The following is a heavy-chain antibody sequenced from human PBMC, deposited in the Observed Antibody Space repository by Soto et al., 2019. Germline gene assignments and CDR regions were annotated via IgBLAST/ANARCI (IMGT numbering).Heavy chain of an antibody. D-gene: IGHD5-12*01. V-gene: IGHV4-4*07. Sequence: PSETLSLTCTVSGGSINTFYWSWVRQPAGKGLEWIGRIFSSGSTSFNPSLESRVAMSVDTSKNHFSLNLSSVNAADMAVYYCARAGSYSAYNFAHGIQLWSFDFWGKGALVTVSS. CDR1: GGSINTFY. J-gene: IGHJ4*02. CDR3: ARAGSYSAYNFAHGIQLWSFDF. CDR2: IFSSGST.